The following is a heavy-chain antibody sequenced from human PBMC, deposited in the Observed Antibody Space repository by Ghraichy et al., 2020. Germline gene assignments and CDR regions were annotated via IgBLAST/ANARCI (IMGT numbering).Heavy chain of an antibody. V-gene: IGHV3-23*01. CDR1: GFTFSNYA. D-gene: IGHD4-23*01. J-gene: IGHJ2*01. Sequence: LSLTCAASGFTFSNYAMSWVRQIPGKGLEWVSVISGSGGSTYYADSVKGRFTISRDNSKNTLYLQMNSLRAEDTAVYYCAKWGTVVTSDWYFDLWGRGTLVTVSS. CDR2: ISGSGGST. CDR3: AKWGTVVTSDWYFDL.